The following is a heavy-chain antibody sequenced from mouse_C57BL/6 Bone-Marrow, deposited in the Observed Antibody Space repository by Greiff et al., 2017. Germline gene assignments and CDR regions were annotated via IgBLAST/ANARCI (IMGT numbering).Heavy chain of an antibody. CDR2: INPNYGTT. CDR1: GYSFTDYN. D-gene: IGHD1-1*01. V-gene: IGHV1-39*01. CDR3: AIYYYGSSWVYY. J-gene: IGHJ2*01. Sequence: QLQESGPELVKPGASVKISCKASGYSFTDYNMNWVKQSNGKSLEWIGVINPNYGTTSYNQKFKGKGTLTVDQFSSTAYMQLNSLTSEDSAVYYCAIYYYGSSWVYYWGQGTTLTVSS.